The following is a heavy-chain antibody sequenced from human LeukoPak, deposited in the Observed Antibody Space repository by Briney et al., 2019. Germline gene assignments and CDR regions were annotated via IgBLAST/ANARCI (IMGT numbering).Heavy chain of an antibody. D-gene: IGHD3-22*01. CDR2: ISSSGSTN. CDR1: GFTFSSYA. CDR3: AELGITMMGGV. Sequence: GRSLRLSCAASGFTFSSYAMSWVRQAPGKGLKWVPYISSSGSTNYYADPVNGRFTIASDNAKNSLYLQMTSLRAEDTAVYYCAELGITMMGGVWGKGTTVTISS. V-gene: IGHV3-48*03. J-gene: IGHJ6*04.